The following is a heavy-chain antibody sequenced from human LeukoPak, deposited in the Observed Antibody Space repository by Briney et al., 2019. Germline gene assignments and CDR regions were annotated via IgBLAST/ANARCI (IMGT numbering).Heavy chain of an antibody. CDR3: ARDLVAARPGWFDP. D-gene: IGHD6-6*01. CDR1: GFTFSSYW. CDR2: IKQEGSEK. V-gene: IGHV3-7*01. Sequence: PGGSLRLSCAASGFTFSSYWMSWVRQAPGKGLEWVANIKQEGSEKYYVDSVKGRFTISRDNAKNSLYLQMNSLRAEDTAVYYCARDLVAARPGWFDPWGQGTLVTVSS. J-gene: IGHJ5*02.